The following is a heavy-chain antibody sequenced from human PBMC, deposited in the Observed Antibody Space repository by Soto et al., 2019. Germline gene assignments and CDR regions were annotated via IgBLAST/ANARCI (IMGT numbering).Heavy chain of an antibody. CDR2: ISSTTNYI. V-gene: IGHV3-21*06. CDR1: GFTFTRYS. Sequence: GDPRLSCAASGFTFTRYSMNWVRQAPGKGLEWVSSISSTTNYIYYGDSMKGRFTISRDNAKNSLYLEMNSLRAEDTAVYYCARESEDLTSNFGYWGQGTLVTVSS. J-gene: IGHJ4*02. CDR3: ARESEDLTSNFGY.